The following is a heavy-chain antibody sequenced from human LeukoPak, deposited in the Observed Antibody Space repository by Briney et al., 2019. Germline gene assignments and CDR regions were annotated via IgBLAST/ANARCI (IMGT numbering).Heavy chain of an antibody. Sequence: PSETLSLTCTVSGYSISSGYYWSWIRQPAGKGLEWIGRIYTSGSTNYNPSLKSRVTISVDTSKNQFSLKLSSVTAADTAVYYCARDIEGWNDATRGNYFDYWGQGTLVTISS. D-gene: IGHD1-1*01. J-gene: IGHJ4*02. V-gene: IGHV4-61*02. CDR2: IYTSGST. CDR3: ARDIEGWNDATRGNYFDY. CDR1: GYSISSGYY.